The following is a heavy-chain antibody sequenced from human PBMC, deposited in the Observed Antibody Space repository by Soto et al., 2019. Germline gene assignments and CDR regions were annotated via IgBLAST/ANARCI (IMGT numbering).Heavy chain of an antibody. V-gene: IGHV4-31*03. J-gene: IGHJ4*02. D-gene: IGHD3-16*01. Sequence: QVQLQESGPGLVKPSQTLSLTCTVSGGSISSGAYYWSWIRQHPGKVLEWLGYIYYSGSTYYNPSLKRRLTMAVDTSKNQRALKLSSGTAADTAVYYGARSLGVSSLDYWGQGTLVTVSS. CDR3: ARSLGVSSLDY. CDR2: IYYSGST. CDR1: GGSISSGAYY.